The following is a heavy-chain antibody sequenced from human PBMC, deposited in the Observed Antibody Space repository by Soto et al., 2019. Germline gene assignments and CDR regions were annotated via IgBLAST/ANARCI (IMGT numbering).Heavy chain of an antibody. D-gene: IGHD3-22*01. CDR3: ASGGDSSGYYLDHYYGMDV. CDR1: GGSISSSSYY. Sequence: PSETLSLTCTVSGGSISSSSYYWGWIRQPPGKGLEWIGYIYYSGSTNYNPSLKSRVTISVDTSKNQFSLKLSSVTAADTAVYYCASGGDSSGYYLDHYYGMDVWGQGTTVTVSS. V-gene: IGHV4-61*05. CDR2: IYYSGST. J-gene: IGHJ6*02.